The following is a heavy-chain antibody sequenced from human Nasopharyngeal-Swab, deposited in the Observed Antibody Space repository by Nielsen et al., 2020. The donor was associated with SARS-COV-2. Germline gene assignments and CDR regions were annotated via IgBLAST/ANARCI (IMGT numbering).Heavy chain of an antibody. CDR1: GITVSINY. V-gene: IGHV3-66*01. D-gene: IGHD3-10*01. Sequence: GGSLRLSCTASGITVSINYLTWVRQAPGKGLEWVSVIYSGGSTYYADSVKGRFTISKDNTKNMLYLQMSSLRAEDTAVYYCARALDGSGPYYGLDVWGQGTTVTVSS. CDR3: ARALDGSGPYYGLDV. CDR2: IYSGGST. J-gene: IGHJ6*02.